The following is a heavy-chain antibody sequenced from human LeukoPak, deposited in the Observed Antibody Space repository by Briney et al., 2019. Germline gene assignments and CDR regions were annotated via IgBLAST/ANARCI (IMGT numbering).Heavy chain of an antibody. CDR1: GYTLTELS. Sequence: ASVKVSCKVSGYTLTELSMHWVRQAPGKGLEWMGGFDPEDGETIYAQKFQGRVTMTEDTSTDTAYMELSSLRSEDTAVYYCAAGVAIQLWYHFDYRGQGTLVTVSS. J-gene: IGHJ4*02. CDR3: AAGVAIQLWYHFDY. CDR2: FDPEDGET. D-gene: IGHD5-18*01. V-gene: IGHV1-24*01.